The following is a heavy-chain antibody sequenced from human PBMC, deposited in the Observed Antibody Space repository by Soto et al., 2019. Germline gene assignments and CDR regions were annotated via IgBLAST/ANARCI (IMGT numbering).Heavy chain of an antibody. CDR3: ARDLRYYFDY. CDR2: INHSGST. Sequence: QVQLQQWGAGLLKPSETLSLTCAVYGGSFSGYYWSWIRQPPGKGLEWIGEINHSGSTNYNPSLKSRVTISVDTSKTQFSLKLSSVTAADTAVYYCARDLRYYFDYWGQGTLVTVSS. V-gene: IGHV4-34*01. J-gene: IGHJ4*02. CDR1: GGSFSGYY. D-gene: IGHD3-16*01.